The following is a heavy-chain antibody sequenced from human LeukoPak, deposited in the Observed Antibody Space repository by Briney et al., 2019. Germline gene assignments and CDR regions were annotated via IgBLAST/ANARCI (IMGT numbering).Heavy chain of an antibody. V-gene: IGHV3-23*01. J-gene: IGHJ3*01. Sequence: PGGSLRLSCAASGFTFAIHAMTWVRQAPGKGLEWVSGISGDGASTHYAESVKGQFTIPRDNSQNTLFLQMDSLRVEDTAIYYCAKDSYVSGRPLHTFDVWGQGTMVTVSS. CDR3: AKDSYVSGRPLHTFDV. D-gene: IGHD3-10*01. CDR2: ISGDGAST. CDR1: GFTFAIHA.